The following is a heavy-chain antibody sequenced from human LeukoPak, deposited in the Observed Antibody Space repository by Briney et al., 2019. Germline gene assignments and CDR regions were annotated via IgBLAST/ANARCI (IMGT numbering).Heavy chain of an antibody. CDR1: GGSFSGYY. D-gene: IGHD1-26*01. J-gene: IGHJ3*02. Sequence: PSETPSLTCAVYGGSFSGYYWSWIRQPPGKGLEWIGEINHSGSTNYNPSLKSRVTISVDTSKNQFSLKLSSVTAEDTAVYYCARAPVGATGDAFDIWGQGTMVTVSS. CDR3: ARAPVGATGDAFDI. V-gene: IGHV4-34*01. CDR2: INHSGST.